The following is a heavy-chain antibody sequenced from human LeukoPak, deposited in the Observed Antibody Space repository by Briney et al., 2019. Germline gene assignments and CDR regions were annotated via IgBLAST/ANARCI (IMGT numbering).Heavy chain of an antibody. Sequence: SETLSLTRTVSGGSISSYFWSWIRQPPGKGLEWIGYIYYSGSTNYNPSLESRVTISVDTSKNQFSLKLSSVTAADTAVYYCARERARYGDFAYWGQGTLVTVSS. CDR3: ARERARYGDFAY. D-gene: IGHD4-17*01. J-gene: IGHJ4*02. V-gene: IGHV4-59*01. CDR1: GGSISSYF. CDR2: IYYSGST.